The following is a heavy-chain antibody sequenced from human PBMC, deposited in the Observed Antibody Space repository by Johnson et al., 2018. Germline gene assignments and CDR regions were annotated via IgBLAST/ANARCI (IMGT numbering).Heavy chain of an antibody. V-gene: IGHV3-23*04. J-gene: IGHJ6*03. CDR1: RFAFSRYA. Sequence: VQLVESGGGLVQAGGSLRLSCAASRFAFSRYAMSWVRQAPGKGLEWVSTINYSGCSTFYADSVKGRFTISRKNSKNTLYLQVKSLGVEDPAVYYCANLPLWFGGIIFYMDVWGKGTTVTVSS. CDR3: ANLPLWFGGIIFYMDV. D-gene: IGHD3-10*01. CDR2: INYSGCST.